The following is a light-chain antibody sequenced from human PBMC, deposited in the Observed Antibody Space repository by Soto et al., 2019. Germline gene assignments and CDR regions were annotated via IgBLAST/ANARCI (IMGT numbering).Light chain of an antibody. V-gene: IGKV1-5*03. CDR3: QQYNHYSGLT. Sequence: DIQMTQSPSTLSASVGDGVTITCRASQSISSWLAWYQQKPGKAPKLLIYKASSLESGVPSRFSGSGSGTEFTLTISSLQPDDFATYYCQQYNHYSGLTFGGGTRLEIK. CDR1: QSISSW. CDR2: KAS. J-gene: IGKJ5*01.